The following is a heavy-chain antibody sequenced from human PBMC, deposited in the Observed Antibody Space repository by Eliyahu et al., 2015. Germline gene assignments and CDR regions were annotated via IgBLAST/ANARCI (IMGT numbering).Heavy chain of an antibody. V-gene: IGHV3-23*01. D-gene: IGHD4-17*01. Sequence: EVQLLESGGGLVXPGGSLRLSCAAXGFTFSSYAMXWVRQAPGKGXEWVSAISGSGGSTYYADSVKGRFTISRDNSKNTLYLQMNSLRAEDTAVYYCAKDGNDYGDYDVYWGQGTLVTVSS. J-gene: IGHJ4*02. CDR3: AKDGNDYGDYDVY. CDR2: ISGSGGST. CDR1: GFTFSSYA.